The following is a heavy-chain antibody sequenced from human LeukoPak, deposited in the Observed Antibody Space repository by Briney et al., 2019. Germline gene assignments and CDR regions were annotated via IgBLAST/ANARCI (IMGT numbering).Heavy chain of an antibody. CDR3: ARGGYSYGSNWFDP. Sequence: GGSLRLSCAASGFTFSSYSMNWVRQAPGKGLEWVSSISSSSSYICYADSVKSRFTISRDNAKNSLYLQMNSLRAEDTAVYYCARGGYSYGSNWFDPWGQGTLVTVSS. D-gene: IGHD5-18*01. J-gene: IGHJ5*02. V-gene: IGHV3-21*01. CDR2: ISSSSSYI. CDR1: GFTFSSYS.